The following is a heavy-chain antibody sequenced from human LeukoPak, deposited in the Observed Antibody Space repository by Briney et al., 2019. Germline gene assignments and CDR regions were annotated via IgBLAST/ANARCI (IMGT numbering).Heavy chain of an antibody. V-gene: IGHV3-48*04. J-gene: IGHJ6*04. CDR1: GFAFSSYS. D-gene: IGHD3-10*02. CDR3: AELGITMIGGV. Sequence: GGSLRLSCAASGFAFSSYSMNWVRQAPGKGLEWVSYISSSSSTIYYADSVKGRFTISRDNAKNSLYLQMNSLRAEDTAVYYCAELGITMIGGVWGKGTTVTISS. CDR2: ISSSSSTI.